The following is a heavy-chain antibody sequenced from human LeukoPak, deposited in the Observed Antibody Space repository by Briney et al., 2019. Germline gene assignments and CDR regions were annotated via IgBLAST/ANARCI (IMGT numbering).Heavy chain of an antibody. CDR2: MNPNSGNT. CDR3: VAKAC. J-gene: IGHJ4*02. V-gene: IGHV1-8*02. Sequence: ASVKVSCKASGYTFTSYGISWVRQATGQGLEWMGWMNPNSGNTGYAQKLQGRVTMTMDTSISTAYMELTSLRSEDTAVYYCVAKACWGQGTLVTVSS. CDR1: GYTFTSYG.